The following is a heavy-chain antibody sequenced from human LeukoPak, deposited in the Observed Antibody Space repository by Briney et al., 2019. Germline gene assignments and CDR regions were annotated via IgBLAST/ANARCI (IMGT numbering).Heavy chain of an antibody. CDR1: GYTFTSYD. J-gene: IGHJ4*02. D-gene: IGHD6-19*01. CDR2: MSPSSGDT. Sequence: ASVKVSCKASGYTFTSYDFNWVRQATGQRPEWMGWMSPSSGDTGYAQKFQDRVTMTRNTSISTAYMELSSLRSDDTAVYYCAGVSGSAWFLDYWGQGTLVTVSS. V-gene: IGHV1-8*01. CDR3: AGVSGSAWFLDY.